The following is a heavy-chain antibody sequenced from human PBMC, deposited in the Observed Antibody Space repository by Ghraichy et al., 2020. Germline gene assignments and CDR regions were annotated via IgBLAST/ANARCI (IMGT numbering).Heavy chain of an antibody. J-gene: IGHJ4*02. CDR2: INADGSST. D-gene: IGHD3-22*01. Sequence: SCAASGFTFSSYWMHWVRQAPGKGLVWVSRINADGSSTTYADYVKGRLTISRDNAKNTLYLQMNSLRAEDTAVYYCARVLNVYYYDYWGQGTLVTVSS. CDR3: ARVLNVYYYDY. V-gene: IGHV3-74*01. CDR1: GFTFSSYW.